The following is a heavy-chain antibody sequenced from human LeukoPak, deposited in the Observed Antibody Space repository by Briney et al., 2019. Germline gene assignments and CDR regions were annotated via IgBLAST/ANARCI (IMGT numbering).Heavy chain of an antibody. D-gene: IGHD3-10*01. CDR1: GGSFSGYY. V-gene: IGHV4-59*10. Sequence: SETLSLTCAVYGGSFSGYYWSWIRQPAGKVLEWIGRIYTSGSTNYNPSLKSRVTISVDTSKNQFSLKLSSVTAADTAVYYCARATEGSLFDYWGQGTLVTVSS. J-gene: IGHJ4*02. CDR3: ARATEGSLFDY. CDR2: IYTSGST.